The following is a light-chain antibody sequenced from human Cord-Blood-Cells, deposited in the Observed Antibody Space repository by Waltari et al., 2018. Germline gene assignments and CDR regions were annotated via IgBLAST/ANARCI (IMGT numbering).Light chain of an antibody. CDR3: QQYGSSYT. V-gene: IGKV3-20*01. CDR2: GAS. Sequence: DIVLTQSPGTLSLSHGDSATLSCRASQSVSSSYLAWYQQKPGQAPRLLIYGASSRATGIPDRFSGSGSGTDFTLIISRLEPEDFAVYYCQQYGSSYTFGQGTKLEIK. CDR1: QSVSSSY. J-gene: IGKJ2*01.